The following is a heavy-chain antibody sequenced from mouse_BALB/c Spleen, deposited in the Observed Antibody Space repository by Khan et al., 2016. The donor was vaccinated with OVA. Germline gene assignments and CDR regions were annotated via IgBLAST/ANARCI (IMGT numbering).Heavy chain of an antibody. J-gene: IGHJ1*01. CDR1: DYSITSDFA. V-gene: IGHV3-2*02. Sequence: VQLKQSGPGLVKPSQSLSLTCTVTDYSITSDFAWNWIRQFPGNKLEWMGYISYSGTTNYKPSLKSRISITRDSSKNQFFLQLNSVTSEDTATYYCARFYRPGYFDVWGAGTTVTVSS. D-gene: IGHD2-12*01. CDR3: ARFYRPGYFDV. CDR2: ISYSGTT.